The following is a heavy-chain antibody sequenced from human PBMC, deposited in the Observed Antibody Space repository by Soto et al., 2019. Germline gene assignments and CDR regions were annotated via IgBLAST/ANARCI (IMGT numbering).Heavy chain of an antibody. V-gene: IGHV3-23*01. CDR3: AKGPDGSGYYHNWFDS. CDR2: ISRTGDSA. CDR1: GFSFSDYA. D-gene: IGHD3-22*01. Sequence: EVHLLESGGALVQPGGSLKLSCAASGFSFSDYAMSWVRQAPGKGLGWVSSISRTGDSAYYADSVKGRFAISRDRSKNRLSLQMNSLRVEDTAVYYCAKGPDGSGYYHNWFDSWGQGTLITVSS. J-gene: IGHJ5*01.